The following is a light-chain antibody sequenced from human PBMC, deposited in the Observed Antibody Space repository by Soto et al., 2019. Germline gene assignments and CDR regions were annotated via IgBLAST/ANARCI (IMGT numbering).Light chain of an antibody. V-gene: IGLV1-40*01. CDR3: QSYDTSRRAPYV. J-gene: IGLJ1*01. CDR2: GSS. Sequence: QSVLTQPPSVSGAPGQRVTISCTGGSSNIGAGYDVYWYRQLPGTAPKLLIYGSSHRPSGVPDRLSGSKSGTSASLAITGLHDEDEALYDCQSYDTSRRAPYVFGTGTKLTVL. CDR1: SSNIGAGYD.